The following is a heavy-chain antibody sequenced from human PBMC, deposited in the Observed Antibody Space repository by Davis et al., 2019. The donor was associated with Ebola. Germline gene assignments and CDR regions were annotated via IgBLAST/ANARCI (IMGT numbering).Heavy chain of an antibody. D-gene: IGHD3-22*01. CDR3: ARGGPAYYYDSSGYYVVAGGVDY. V-gene: IGHV4-38-2*02. J-gene: IGHJ4*02. Sequence: MPGGSLRLSCTVSGYSISSGYYWGWIRQPPGKGLEWIGSIYHSGSTYYNPSLKSRVTISVDTSKNQFSLKLSSVTAADTAVYYCARGGPAYYYDSSGYYVVAGGVDYWGQGTLVTVSS. CDR1: GYSISSGYY. CDR2: IYHSGST.